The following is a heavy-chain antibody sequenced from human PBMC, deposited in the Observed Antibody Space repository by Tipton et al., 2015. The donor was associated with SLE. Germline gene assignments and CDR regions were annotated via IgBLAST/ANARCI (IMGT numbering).Heavy chain of an antibody. CDR3: ARDLNGYNRGWYYYMDV. Sequence: TLSLTCTVSGDSINSDNHFWSWIRQPPGKGLEWIGYIYYSGSTNYNPSLKSRVTISVDTSKNQFSLKLSSVTAADTAVYYCARDLNGYNRGWYYYMDVWGKGTTVTVSS. V-gene: IGHV4-61*01. CDR1: GDSINSDNHF. CDR2: IYYSGST. J-gene: IGHJ6*03. D-gene: IGHD5-24*01.